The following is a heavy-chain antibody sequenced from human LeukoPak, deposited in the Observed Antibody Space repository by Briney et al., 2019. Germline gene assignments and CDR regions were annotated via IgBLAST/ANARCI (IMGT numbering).Heavy chain of an antibody. D-gene: IGHD3-22*01. Sequence: GGPLSLSCEASGFTFSSYAISGVRQAPGKGLGWVPAISGSGGSTYYADSVKGRFTISRDNSKNTLYLQMNSLRAEDTAVYYCAKDPTEYYDSSGYSYFDYWGQGTLVTVSS. CDR1: GFTFSSYA. CDR2: ISGSGGST. CDR3: AKDPTEYYDSSGYSYFDY. J-gene: IGHJ4*02. V-gene: IGHV3-23*01.